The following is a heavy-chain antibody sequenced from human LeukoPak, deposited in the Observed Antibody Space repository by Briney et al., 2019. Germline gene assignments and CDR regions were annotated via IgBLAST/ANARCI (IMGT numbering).Heavy chain of an antibody. V-gene: IGHV4-59*08. CDR1: GGSISSYY. CDR3: ARSVAGGKNWFEP. CDR2: IYYSGST. J-gene: IGHJ5*02. Sequence: RSSETLSLTCTVSGGSISSYYWSWIRQPPGKGLEWIGYIYYSGSTNYNPSLKSRVTISVDTSKNQFSLKLSSVTAADTAVYYCARSVAGGKNWFEPWGQGTLVTVSS. D-gene: IGHD6-19*01.